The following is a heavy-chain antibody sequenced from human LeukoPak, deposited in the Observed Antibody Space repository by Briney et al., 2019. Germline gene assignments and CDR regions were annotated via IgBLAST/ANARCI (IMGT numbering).Heavy chain of an antibody. V-gene: IGHV3-48*02. Sequence: GGSLRLSCAASGFXFSSYSITWVRQAPGKGLEWVSYISGSSSTIYYTDSVKGRFTISRDNAKNSLYLQMNRLRDEDTAVYYCATWLSDYWGQGTLVTVSS. CDR2: ISGSSSTI. CDR1: GFXFSSYS. J-gene: IGHJ4*02. CDR3: ATWLSDY. D-gene: IGHD5-24*01.